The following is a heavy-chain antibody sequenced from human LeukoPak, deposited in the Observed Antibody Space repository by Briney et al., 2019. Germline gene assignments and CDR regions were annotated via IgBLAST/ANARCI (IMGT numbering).Heavy chain of an antibody. CDR1: GYTFTAYY. J-gene: IGHJ6*03. CDR2: INPKKGTT. V-gene: IGHV1-2*02. Sequence: GASVKVSCKTSGYTFTAYYIHWVRQAPGRGLEWLCCINPKKGTTKLTQKSQGRVTMTRATSISTAYSELTRLRSKDTAVYYCARDWSVVPGGARDSHYYYLDVWGTGTPVTVSS. D-gene: IGHD2-21*01. CDR3: ARDWSVVPGGARDSHYYYLDV.